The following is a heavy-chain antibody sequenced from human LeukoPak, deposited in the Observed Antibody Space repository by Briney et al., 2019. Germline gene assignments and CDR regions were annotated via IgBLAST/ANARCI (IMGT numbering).Heavy chain of an antibody. CDR2: LYPDDSDT. V-gene: IGHV5-51*01. CDR3: ARRHGSGWYALDY. J-gene: IGHJ4*02. CDR1: GYIFTTHW. Sequence: GESLKISCKTSGYIFTTHWIGWVRLPPGKVLEWMGILYPDDSDTRYSPSFRGQVTMSADKSISTAYLQWSSLKASDTGVYYCARRHGSGWYALDYWGQGTLVTVSS. D-gene: IGHD6-19*01.